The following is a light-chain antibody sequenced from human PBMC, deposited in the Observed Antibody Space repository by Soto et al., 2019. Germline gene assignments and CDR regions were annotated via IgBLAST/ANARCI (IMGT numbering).Light chain of an antibody. V-gene: IGLV1-44*01. CDR1: SSNIGSNT. CDR2: SNN. J-gene: IGLJ1*01. CDR3: AAWDDSLNGLDV. Sequence: QSALTQPPSASGTPGQSVTISCSGSSSNIGSNTVNWYQQLPGTPPKLLIYSNNQRPSGVPDRFSGSKSGTSASLAISGLQSEDEADYYCAAWDDSLNGLDVFGTGTKVTVL.